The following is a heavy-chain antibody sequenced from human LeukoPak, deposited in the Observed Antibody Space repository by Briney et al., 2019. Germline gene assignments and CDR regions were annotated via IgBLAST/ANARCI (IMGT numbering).Heavy chain of an antibody. Sequence: GGSLRLSCAASGFTFSSYSMNWVRQAPGKGLEWVSSISSSSSYIYYADSVKGRFTISRDNAKNSLYLQMNSLRAEDTAVYYCARDRVTMVRGVIITKGYYYMDVWGKGTTVTVSS. CDR1: GFTFSSYS. CDR3: ARDRVTMVRGVIITKGYYYMDV. J-gene: IGHJ6*03. V-gene: IGHV3-21*01. D-gene: IGHD3-10*01. CDR2: ISSSSSYI.